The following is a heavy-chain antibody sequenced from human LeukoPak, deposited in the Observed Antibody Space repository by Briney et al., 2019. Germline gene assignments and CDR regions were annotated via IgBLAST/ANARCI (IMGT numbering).Heavy chain of an antibody. CDR2: IYHSGNT. CDR3: ARQGGSSSPYYYYYMDV. J-gene: IGHJ6*03. CDR1: GYSISSGYY. Sequence: SETLSLTCAVSGYSISSGYYWGWFRQPPGKGLEWIGCIYHSGNTYYNPSLKSRVSISVDTSKNQFSLKLNSVTAADTAVYFCARQGGSSSPYYYYYMDVWGKGTTVSVSS. D-gene: IGHD2-2*01. V-gene: IGHV4-38-2*01.